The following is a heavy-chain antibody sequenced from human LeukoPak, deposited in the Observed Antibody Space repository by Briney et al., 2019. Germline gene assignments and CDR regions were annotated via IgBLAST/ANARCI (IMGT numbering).Heavy chain of an antibody. D-gene: IGHD6-13*01. Sequence: GGSLRLSCAASGFTFSSYEMNWVRQAPGKGLEWVSYISSSGSAIYYADSVKGRFTISRDNAKNSLYLQMNSLRAEDTAVYYCTRDDSSSWPGYFDYWGQGTLVTVSS. CDR2: ISSSGSAI. CDR3: TRDDSSSWPGYFDY. J-gene: IGHJ4*02. V-gene: IGHV3-48*03. CDR1: GFTFSSYE.